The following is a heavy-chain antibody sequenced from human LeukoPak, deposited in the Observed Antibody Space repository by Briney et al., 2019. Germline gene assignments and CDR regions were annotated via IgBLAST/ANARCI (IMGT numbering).Heavy chain of an antibody. CDR2: MNPNSGNT. V-gene: IGHV1-8*01. D-gene: IGHD3-22*01. Sequence: GASVKVSCKASGYTFSSYDINWVRQATGQGLEWMGWMNPNSGNTGYAQKVQGRVTMTRNTSISTAYMELSSLRSEDTAVYYCARDTYYYDSSGYFNFDYWGQGTLVTVSS. CDR3: ARDTYYYDSSGYFNFDY. J-gene: IGHJ4*02. CDR1: GYTFSSYD.